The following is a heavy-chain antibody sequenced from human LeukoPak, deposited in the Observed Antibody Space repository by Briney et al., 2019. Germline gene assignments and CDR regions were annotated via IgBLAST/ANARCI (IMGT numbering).Heavy chain of an antibody. J-gene: IGHJ4*02. CDR1: GFTFSSYS. CDR2: ISSSSGYI. Sequence: PGGSLRLSCAASGFTFSSYSMNWVRQAPGKGLEWVSPISSSSGYIYYADSVKGRFTISRDNAKNSLYLQMNSLRAEDTAVYYCARAGYCSSTSCYLDYWGQGTLVTVSS. V-gene: IGHV3-21*01. D-gene: IGHD2-2*01. CDR3: ARAGYCSSTSCYLDY.